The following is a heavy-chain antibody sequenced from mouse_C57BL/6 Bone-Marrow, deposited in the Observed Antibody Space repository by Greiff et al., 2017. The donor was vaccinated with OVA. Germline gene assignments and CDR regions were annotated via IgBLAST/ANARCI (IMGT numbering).Heavy chain of an antibody. CDR2: IHPNSGST. CDR3: ARGWYQYYYAMDY. V-gene: IGHV1-64*01. D-gene: IGHD1-1*02. J-gene: IGHJ4*01. CDR1: GYTFTSYW. Sequence: VQLQQSGAELVKPGASVKLSCKASGYTFTSYWMHWVKQRPGQGLEWIGMIHPNSGSTNYNEKFKSKATLTVDKSSSTAYMQLSSLTSEDSAVYYCARGWYQYYYAMDYWGQGTSVTVSS.